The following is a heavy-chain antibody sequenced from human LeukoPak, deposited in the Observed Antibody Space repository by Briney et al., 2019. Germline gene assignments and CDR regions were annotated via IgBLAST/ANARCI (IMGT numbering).Heavy chain of an antibody. J-gene: IGHJ2*01. V-gene: IGHV3-7*01. Sequence: GGSLILSCVASGFSFNSYWMSWVRQAPGKGLEWVANIKQDGSEKSYVGSVKGRFTISRDNAKNSLYLQMSSLRAADTAVYFCAKGAWNFDLWGRGTLVSVSS. CDR2: IKQDGSEK. CDR3: AKGAWNFDL. CDR1: GFSFNSYW.